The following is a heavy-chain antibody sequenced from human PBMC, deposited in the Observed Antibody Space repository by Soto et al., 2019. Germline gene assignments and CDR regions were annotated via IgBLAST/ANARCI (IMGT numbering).Heavy chain of an antibody. Sequence: GESLKISCKGSGYSFTSYWIGWVRQMPGKGLEWMGIIYPGDSDTRYSPSFQGQVTISADKSISTAYLQWSSLKASDTAMYYCARSPGYCSGGSCYSDWFDPWGQGTLVTVSS. CDR2: IYPGDSDT. D-gene: IGHD2-15*01. J-gene: IGHJ5*02. CDR3: ARSPGYCSGGSCYSDWFDP. V-gene: IGHV5-51*01. CDR1: GYSFTSYW.